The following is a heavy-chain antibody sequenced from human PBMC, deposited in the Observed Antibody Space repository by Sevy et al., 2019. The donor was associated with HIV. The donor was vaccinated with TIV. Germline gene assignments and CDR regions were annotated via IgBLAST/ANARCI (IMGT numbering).Heavy chain of an antibody. J-gene: IGHJ4*02. CDR1: GFTFCDSW. D-gene: IGHD5-18*01. Sequence: GGSLRLSCVASGFTFCDSWMTWVRQAPGKGLERIAFINEDGSRLGYVDSVRGRFTISRENTKNSLYLQMNSLRAEDTAVYFCARDRAYSALDYWGQGTLVTVSS. CDR2: INEDGSRL. V-gene: IGHV3-7*01. CDR3: ARDRAYSALDY.